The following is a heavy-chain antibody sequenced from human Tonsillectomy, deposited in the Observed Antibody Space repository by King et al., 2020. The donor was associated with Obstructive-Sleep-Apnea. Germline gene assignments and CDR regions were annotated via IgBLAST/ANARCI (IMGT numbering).Heavy chain of an antibody. V-gene: IGHV5-51*01. CDR2: IYPGDSDT. D-gene: IGHD3-22*01. Sequence: QLVQSGAEVKKPGESLKISCKGSGYSFTSYWIGWVRQMPGKGLEWMGIIYPGDSDTRYSPSFQGQVTTSADKSISTAYLQWSSLKASETAMYYCARRSYYDSSGYYLFDYWGQGTLVTVSS. CDR1: GYSFTSYW. J-gene: IGHJ4*02. CDR3: ARRSYYDSSGYYLFDY.